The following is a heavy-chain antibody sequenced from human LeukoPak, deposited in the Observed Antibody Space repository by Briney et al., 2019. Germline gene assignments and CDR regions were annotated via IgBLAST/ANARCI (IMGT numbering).Heavy chain of an antibody. CDR1: GFTFSSYA. J-gene: IGHJ3*02. CDR2: IKQDGSEK. V-gene: IGHV3-7*03. CDR3: AREGYCSGGSCIVDAFDI. D-gene: IGHD2-15*01. Sequence: PGGSLRLSCAASGFTFSSYAMSWVRQAPGKGLEWVANIKQDGSEKYYVDSVKGRFTISRDNAKNSLYLQMNSLRAEDTAVYYCAREGYCSGGSCIVDAFDIWGQGTMVTVSS.